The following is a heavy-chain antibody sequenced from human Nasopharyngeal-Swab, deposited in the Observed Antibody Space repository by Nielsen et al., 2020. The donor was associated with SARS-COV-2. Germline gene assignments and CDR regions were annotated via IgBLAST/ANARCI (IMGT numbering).Heavy chain of an antibody. CDR3: AGGRDGYTNYYYYYGMDV. Sequence: PGKGLEWIGYIYYSGSTYYNPSLKSRVTISVDTSKNQFSLKLSSVTAADTAVYYCAGGRDGYTNYYYYYGMDVWGQGTTVTVSS. V-gene: IGHV4-31*02. J-gene: IGHJ6*02. D-gene: IGHD5-24*01. CDR2: IYYSGST.